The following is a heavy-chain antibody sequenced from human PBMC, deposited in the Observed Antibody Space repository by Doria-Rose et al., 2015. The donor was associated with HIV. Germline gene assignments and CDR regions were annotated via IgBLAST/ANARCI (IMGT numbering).Heavy chain of an antibody. CDR2: IHHGGGT. V-gene: IGHV4-34*01. Sequence: WGAGLLKPSETLSLTCAVYGGSFSGHYWRWIRQPPGKGLEWIGAIHHGGGTNSNPSLKSRVTISVDTSKNQFSLRLGSVTAADTAVYYCARGPLRIAAADLYYYYYYMDVWDKGTTVTVSS. D-gene: IGHD6-13*01. J-gene: IGHJ6*03. CDR3: ARGPLRIAAADLYYYYYYMDV. CDR1: GGSFSGHY.